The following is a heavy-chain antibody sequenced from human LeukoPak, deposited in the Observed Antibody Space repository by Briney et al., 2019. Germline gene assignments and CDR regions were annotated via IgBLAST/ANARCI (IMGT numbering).Heavy chain of an antibody. CDR2: IIPILGIA. D-gene: IGHD2-2*01. V-gene: IGHV1-69*04. CDR1: GGTFSSYA. J-gene: IGHJ3*02. CDR3: ARRTYPYDAFDI. Sequence: ASVKVSCKASGGTFSSYAISWVRQAPGQGLEWMGRIIPILGIANYAQKFQGRVTITADKSTSTAYMELSSLRSEDTAVYYCARRTYPYDAFDIWGQGTMVTVSP.